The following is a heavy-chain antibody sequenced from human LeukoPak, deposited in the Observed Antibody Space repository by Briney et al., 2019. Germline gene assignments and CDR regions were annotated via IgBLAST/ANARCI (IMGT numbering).Heavy chain of an antibody. CDR2: IKTNSGGR. J-gene: IGHJ4*02. V-gene: IGHV1-2*02. Sequence: ASVKVSCKASGYTFTDYYMHWLGQAPGHGREGMGWIKTNSGGRNYAQKLQGRVTMTRHTSISRAYMELRRRTCDDRAVYCCARDGHDSRGYYPVYWGQGTRVTVSS. D-gene: IGHD3-22*01. CDR1: GYTFTDYY. CDR3: ARDGHDSRGYYPVY.